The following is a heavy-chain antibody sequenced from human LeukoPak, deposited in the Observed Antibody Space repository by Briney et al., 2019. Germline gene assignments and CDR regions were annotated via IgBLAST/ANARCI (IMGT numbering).Heavy chain of an antibody. Sequence: PSETLSLTCTVSGGSISDYYWTWIRQPPGKGLEWIGYIYYSGSTNYNPSLKSRVTISVDTSKNQFSLKLSSVTAADTAVYYCARLSREQWLGENFDYWGQGTLVTVSS. J-gene: IGHJ4*02. V-gene: IGHV4-59*08. D-gene: IGHD6-19*01. CDR1: GGSISDYY. CDR3: ARLSREQWLGENFDY. CDR2: IYYSGST.